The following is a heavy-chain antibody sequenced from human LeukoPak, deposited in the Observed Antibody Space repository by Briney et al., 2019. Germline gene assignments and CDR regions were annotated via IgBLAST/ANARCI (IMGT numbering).Heavy chain of an antibody. CDR3: ARDAGHSGYDLLDY. CDR2: IKHDGSEK. Sequence: GGSLRLSCADSGFTFSSYWMNWVRQAPGEGLEWVANIKHDGSEKYYADFVKGRFTISRDNAKNSLYLQMDSLRAEDTAVYYCARDAGHSGYDLLDYWGQGTLVAVSS. V-gene: IGHV3-7*01. CDR1: GFTFSSYW. J-gene: IGHJ4*02. D-gene: IGHD5-12*01.